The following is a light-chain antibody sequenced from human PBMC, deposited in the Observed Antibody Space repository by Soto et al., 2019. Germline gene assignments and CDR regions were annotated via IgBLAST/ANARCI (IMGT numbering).Light chain of an antibody. CDR3: HQCAHSPLP. J-gene: IGKJ1*01. Sequence: EIVLTQSPGTLSLSPGERATLSCRASQSVTKNYLAWYQQKPGQAPRLLIYDAFNRATGIPDRFSGSGSGTDFTLTISRLEPEDFAVYYCHQCAHSPLPFGQGTKVEIK. CDR2: DAF. V-gene: IGKV3-20*01. CDR1: QSVTKNY.